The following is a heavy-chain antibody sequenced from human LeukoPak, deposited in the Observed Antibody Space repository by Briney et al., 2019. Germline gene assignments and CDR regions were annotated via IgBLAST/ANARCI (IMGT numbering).Heavy chain of an antibody. V-gene: IGHV3-23*01. CDR2: ISGSGGIT. D-gene: IGHD5-18*01. CDR3: AKGAQGGHSSHFDY. CDR1: GFTFSSYA. Sequence: GGSLRLSCAASGFTFSSYAMSWVRQAPGKGLEWVSVISGSGGITYYADSVKGRFTISRDKSKNTLYLQMNSLRAEDTAVYYCAKGAQGGHSSHFDYWGQGTLVTVSS. J-gene: IGHJ4*02.